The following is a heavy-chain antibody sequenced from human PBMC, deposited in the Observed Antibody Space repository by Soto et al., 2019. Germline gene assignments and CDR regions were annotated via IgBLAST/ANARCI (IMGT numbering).Heavy chain of an antibody. D-gene: IGHD7-27*01. Sequence: EVQLVESGGGLVQPGGSLRLSCAASGFTLSSYWMHWVRQAPGKGLVWVSRINSAGSSTSYADSVKGRFTITRDNAKNMLYLQMSRLRAEDTAVYYCARATHWGPDYWGQGTLVTVS. V-gene: IGHV3-74*01. CDR1: GFTLSSYW. CDR2: INSAGSST. CDR3: ARATHWGPDY. J-gene: IGHJ4*02.